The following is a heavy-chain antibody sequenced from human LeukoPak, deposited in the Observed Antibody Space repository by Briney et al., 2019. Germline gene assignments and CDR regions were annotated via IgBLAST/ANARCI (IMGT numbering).Heavy chain of an antibody. V-gene: IGHV3-33*01. CDR2: IWYDGSNK. J-gene: IGHJ4*02. D-gene: IGHD6-6*01. CDR3: AGAARPWYFDY. CDR1: GFTFSSYG. Sequence: AGGSLRLSCAASGFTFSSYGMHWVRQAPGKGLEWVAVIWYDGSNKYYADSVKGRFTISRDTSKNTLYLQMNSLRAEDTAVYYCAGAARPWYFDYWGQGTQVTVSS.